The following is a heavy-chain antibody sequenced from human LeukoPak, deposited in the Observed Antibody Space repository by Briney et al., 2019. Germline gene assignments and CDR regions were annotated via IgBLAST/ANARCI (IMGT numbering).Heavy chain of an antibody. V-gene: IGHV3-23*01. CDR2: ISGSGGGT. CDR3: AKDPLIAVAIHFPDVVEDY. CDR1: GFTFSSYA. J-gene: IGHJ4*02. Sequence: GGSLRLSCAASGFTFSSYAMSWVRQAPGKGLEWVSAISGSGGGTYYADSVKGRFTISRDNSKNTLYLQMNSLRAEDTAVYYCAKDPLIAVAIHFPDVVEDYWGQGTLVTVSS. D-gene: IGHD6-19*01.